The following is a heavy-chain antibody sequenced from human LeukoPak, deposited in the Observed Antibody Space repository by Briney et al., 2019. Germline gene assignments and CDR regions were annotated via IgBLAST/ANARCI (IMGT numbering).Heavy chain of an antibody. D-gene: IGHD6-6*01. CDR1: GGTFGSYA. Sequence: SVKVSCKASGGTFGSYAISWVRQAPGQGLEWMGRIIPILDIANYAQKFQGRVTITADKSTSTAYMELSSLRSEDTAVYYCARGINSSSSYYYYGMDVWGQGTTVTVSS. CDR2: IIPILDIA. V-gene: IGHV1-69*04. J-gene: IGHJ6*02. CDR3: ARGINSSSSYYYYGMDV.